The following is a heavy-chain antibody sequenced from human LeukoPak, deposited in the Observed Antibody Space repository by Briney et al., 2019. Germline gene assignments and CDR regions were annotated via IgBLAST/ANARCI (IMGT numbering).Heavy chain of an antibody. CDR3: ARSISWYSYLDY. D-gene: IGHD6-13*01. CDR2: IYTSGDT. Sequence: PSETLSLTCTVSGGSMTGYYWSWIRQPAGKGLDWIGRIYTSGDTNYNPSLKSRVTMSVGTSKNQFSLKLTSVTAADTAVYYCARSISWYSYLDYWGQGTLVTVSS. J-gene: IGHJ4*02. CDR1: GGSMTGYY. V-gene: IGHV4-4*07.